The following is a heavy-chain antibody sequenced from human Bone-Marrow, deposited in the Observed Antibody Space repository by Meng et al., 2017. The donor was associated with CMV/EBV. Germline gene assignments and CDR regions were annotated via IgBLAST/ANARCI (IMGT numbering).Heavy chain of an antibody. V-gene: IGHV3-20*04. CDR1: GFTFDDYG. J-gene: IGHJ3*02. Sequence: GESLKISCAASGFTFDDYGMSWVRQAPGKGLEWVSGIDWNGGSTGYADSVKGQFTISRDNAKNSLYLQMNSLIAEDTALYYCARDYSFLVGATEAFDILGQGTMVTVSS. CDR3: ARDYSFLVGATEAFDI. CDR2: IDWNGGST. D-gene: IGHD1-26*01.